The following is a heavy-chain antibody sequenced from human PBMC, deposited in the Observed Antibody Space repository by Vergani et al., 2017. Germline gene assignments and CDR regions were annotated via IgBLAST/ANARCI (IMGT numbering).Heavy chain of an antibody. CDR2: ISSSSSYI. CDR1: GFTFSSYS. Sequence: EVQLVESGGGLVKPGGSLRLSCAASGFTFSSYSMNWVRQAPGKGVEWVSSISSSSSYIYYADSVKGRFTISRDNAKNSLYLQMNSLRAEDTAVYYCARDGDSSGWSFDYWGQGTLVTVSS. V-gene: IGHV3-21*01. D-gene: IGHD6-19*01. J-gene: IGHJ4*02. CDR3: ARDGDSSGWSFDY.